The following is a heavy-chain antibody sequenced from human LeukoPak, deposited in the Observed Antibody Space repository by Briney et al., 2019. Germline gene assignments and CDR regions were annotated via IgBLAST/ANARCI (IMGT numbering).Heavy chain of an antibody. CDR3: ARIYDYVWGSYRYGPLGY. Sequence: GASVKVSCKASGYTFTSYYMHWVRQAPGQGLEWMGIINPSGGSTSYAQKLQGRVTMTRDTSTSTVYMELSSLRSEDTAVYYCARIYDYVWGSYRYGPLGYWGQGTLVTVSS. D-gene: IGHD3-16*02. CDR2: INPSGGST. V-gene: IGHV1-46*01. J-gene: IGHJ4*02. CDR1: GYTFTSYY.